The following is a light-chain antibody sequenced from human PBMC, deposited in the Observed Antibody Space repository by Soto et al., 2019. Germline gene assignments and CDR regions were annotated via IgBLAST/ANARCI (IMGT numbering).Light chain of an antibody. V-gene: IGKV1-39*01. CDR3: QQTYSIPWT. CDR2: RAS. CDR1: QHIVNY. Sequence: DIQMTQSPSSLSGTVGDRVTISCRASQHIVNYLHWYQRKPGTAPRLLISRASTVRSGIPPRFSGSGSGRDFTLTISSLRPEDIGTYFCQQTYSIPWTFGPGTRVEI. J-gene: IGKJ1*01.